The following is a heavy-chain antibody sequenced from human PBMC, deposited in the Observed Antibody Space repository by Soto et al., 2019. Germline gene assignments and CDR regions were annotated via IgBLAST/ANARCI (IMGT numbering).Heavy chain of an antibody. D-gene: IGHD3-9*01. V-gene: IGHV1-69*13. J-gene: IGHJ6*02. CDR2: IIPIFGTA. Sequence: SVKVSCKASGGTFSSYAISWVRQAPGQGLEWMGGIIPIFGTANYAQKFQGRVTITADESTSTAYMELSSLRSEDTAVYYCATGHAHYDILTGYQYYYYYYGMDVWGQGTTVTVSS. CDR3: ATGHAHYDILTGYQYYYYYYGMDV. CDR1: GGTFSSYA.